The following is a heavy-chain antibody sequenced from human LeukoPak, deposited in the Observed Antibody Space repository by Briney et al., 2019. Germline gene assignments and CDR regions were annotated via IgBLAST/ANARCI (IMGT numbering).Heavy chain of an antibody. V-gene: IGHV3-64D*06. Sequence: GGSLRLSCSASGFTFSSYAMHWVRQAPGKGLEYVSAISSNGGSTYYADSVKGRFTISRDNSKNTLYLQMSSLRAADTAVYYCVKVGYYGDPEYWGQGTLVTVSS. D-gene: IGHD4-17*01. J-gene: IGHJ4*02. CDR1: GFTFSSYA. CDR2: ISSNGGST. CDR3: VKVGYYGDPEY.